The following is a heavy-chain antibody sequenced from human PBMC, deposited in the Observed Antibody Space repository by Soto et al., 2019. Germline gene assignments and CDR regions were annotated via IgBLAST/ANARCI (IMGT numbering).Heavy chain of an antibody. V-gene: IGHV3-30-3*01. CDR1: GFTFSTYT. D-gene: IGHD4-17*01. CDR2: ISFDESSK. Sequence: GGSLRLSCAASGFTFSTYTLHWVRQAPGKGLEWVAVISFDESSKFYADSVKGRFTISRDNSKNTLYLQMNSLRAEDTAVYYCARDFSTTAPFDYWGQGTLVTVS. CDR3: ARDFSTTAPFDY. J-gene: IGHJ4*02.